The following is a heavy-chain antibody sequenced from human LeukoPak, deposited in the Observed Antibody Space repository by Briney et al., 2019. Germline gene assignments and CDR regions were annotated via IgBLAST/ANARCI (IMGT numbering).Heavy chain of an antibody. CDR3: ANIAWLGLDY. V-gene: IGHV3-7*02. Sequence: PRESLLLSCEASGFSFSTNWMSCARQAPRKGLEWVANIKADGSEEYYVDSVKGRFTISRDNTKNSLYLQMNSLRAEDTAVYYCANIAWLGLDYWGQGSLVNVSS. CDR1: GFSFSTNW. J-gene: IGHJ4*02. D-gene: IGHD3-3*02. CDR2: IKADGSEE.